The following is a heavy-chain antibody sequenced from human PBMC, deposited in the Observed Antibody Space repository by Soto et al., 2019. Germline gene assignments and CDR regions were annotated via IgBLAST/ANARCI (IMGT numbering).Heavy chain of an antibody. CDR2: IYPSDSDT. V-gene: IGHV5-51*01. Sequence: PGEALNISFKGSGYNFACYWIAWVRQMPGKGLELMGIIYPSDSDTRYRPSFQGQVTISADKSISSAYLQWSSLRASDTAMYYCARGGVSTRTFDYWGQGTPVTVSS. CDR3: ARGGVSTRTFDY. CDR1: GYNFACYW. D-gene: IGHD3-3*01. J-gene: IGHJ4*02.